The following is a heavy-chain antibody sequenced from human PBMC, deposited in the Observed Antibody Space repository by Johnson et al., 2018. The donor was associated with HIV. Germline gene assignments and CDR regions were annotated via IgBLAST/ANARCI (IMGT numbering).Heavy chain of an antibody. CDR3: ARARAGRENAFDI. V-gene: IGHV3-30*02. CDR2: IPYNGRNT. Sequence: QVQLVESGGGVVQPGGSLTLSCAATGFTFIDYGMHWVRQAPGKGLDWLTFIPYNGRNTFYADSVKGRFTISRDNSKNTLSLQMNSPRVDDTAIYYCARARAGRENAFDIWGQGTMVTVSS. J-gene: IGHJ3*02. CDR1: GFTFIDYG. D-gene: IGHD1-26*01.